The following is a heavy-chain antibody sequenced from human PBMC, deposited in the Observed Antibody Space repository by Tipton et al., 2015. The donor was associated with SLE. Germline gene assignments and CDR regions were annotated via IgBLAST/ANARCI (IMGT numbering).Heavy chain of an antibody. CDR3: AKEADI. V-gene: IGHV3-33*06. CDR1: RFTFSSYG. Sequence: SQRLSCAASRFTFSSYGMHWVRRAPGKGLEWVAVIWYDGSNKYYADSVKGRFTISRDNSKNTLYLQMNSLRAGDTAVYYCAKEADIWGQGTMVTASS. J-gene: IGHJ3*02. CDR2: IWYDGSNK.